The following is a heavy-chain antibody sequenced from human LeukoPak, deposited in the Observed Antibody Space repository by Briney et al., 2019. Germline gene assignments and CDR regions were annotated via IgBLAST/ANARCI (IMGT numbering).Heavy chain of an antibody. CDR1: GGSISSSSYY. Sequence: SETLSLTCTVSGGSISSSSYYWGWIRQPPGKGLEWIGSIYYSGSTYYNPSLKSRVTISVDTSKNQFSLKLSSVTAADTAVYYCATYAAVRGVIITPFDYWGQGTLVTVSS. J-gene: IGHJ4*02. D-gene: IGHD3-10*01. V-gene: IGHV4-39*07. CDR2: IYYSGST. CDR3: ATYAAVRGVIITPFDY.